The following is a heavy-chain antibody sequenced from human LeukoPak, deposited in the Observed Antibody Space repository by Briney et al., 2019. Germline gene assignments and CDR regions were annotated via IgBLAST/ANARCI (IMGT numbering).Heavy chain of an antibody. Sequence: GGSLRLSCAASGFTFSDYYMSWIRQAPGKGLEWVSYISSSGSTIYYADSVKGRFTTSRDNAKNSLYLQMNSLRAEDTAVYYCARDRELGDYYGSGSYYNAIYYYYYYGMDVWGQGTTVTVSS. CDR2: ISSSGSTI. D-gene: IGHD3-10*01. CDR1: GFTFSDYY. V-gene: IGHV3-11*01. J-gene: IGHJ6*02. CDR3: ARDRELGDYYGSGSYYNAIYYYYYYGMDV.